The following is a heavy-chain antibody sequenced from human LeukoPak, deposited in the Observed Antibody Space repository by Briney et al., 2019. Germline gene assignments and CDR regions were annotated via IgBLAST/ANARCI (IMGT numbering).Heavy chain of an antibody. J-gene: IGHJ5*02. CDR3: ARGTTRGYSGYDRNWFDP. D-gene: IGHD5-12*01. CDR2: IYYSGST. Sequence: PSETLSLTCTVSGGSISSSSYYWGWIRQPPGKGLEWIGSIYYSGSTYYNPSLKSRVTISVDTSKNQFSLKLSSVTAADTAVYYCARGTTRGYSGYDRNWFDPWGQGTLVTVSS. CDR1: GGSISSSSYY. V-gene: IGHV4-39*01.